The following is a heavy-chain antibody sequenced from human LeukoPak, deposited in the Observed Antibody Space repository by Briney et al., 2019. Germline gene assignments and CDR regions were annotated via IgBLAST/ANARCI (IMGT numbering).Heavy chain of an antibody. CDR1: GGSISSYY. Sequence: PSQTLSLTCTVSGGSISSYYWTWIRQPPGKGLEWIGYIFYTGSTNYNPSLKSRVTISVDTSKNQFSLKLSSVTAADTAVYYCARGGGYNYRHWLDPWGQGTLVTVSS. J-gene: IGHJ5*02. CDR3: ARGGGYNYRHWLDP. D-gene: IGHD5-24*01. CDR2: IFYTGST. V-gene: IGHV4-59*01.